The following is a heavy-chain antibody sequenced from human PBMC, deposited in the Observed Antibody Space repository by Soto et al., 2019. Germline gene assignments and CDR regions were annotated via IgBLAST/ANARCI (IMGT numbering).Heavy chain of an antibody. CDR2: INAGNSNT. CDR3: ARASRGYSSSWSRSDYFDY. Sequence: ASVKVSCKASGYTFTSYAMHWVRQAPGQRLEWMGWINAGNSNTKYSQKFQGRVTITRDTSASTAYMELSSLRSEDTAVYYCARASRGYSSSWSRSDYFDYWGQGTLVTVSS. V-gene: IGHV1-3*01. D-gene: IGHD6-13*01. J-gene: IGHJ4*02. CDR1: GYTFTSYA.